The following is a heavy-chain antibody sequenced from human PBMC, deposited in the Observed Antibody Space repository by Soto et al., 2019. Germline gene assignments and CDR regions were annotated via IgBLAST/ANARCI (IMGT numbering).Heavy chain of an antibody. J-gene: IGHJ4*02. CDR2: VSGGGGST. CDR1: GFTFSSYA. Sequence: DVQLLESGGGLVQPGGSLRLSCAASGFTFSSYAMSWVRQAPGKGLEWVSGVSGGGGSTYYADSVKGRFTISRDNSKNTLYLQMNGLRAEDTAVYHCAKDRGSVGYCSGGSCHSDYWGQGTLVAVSS. V-gene: IGHV3-23*01. CDR3: AKDRGSVGYCSGGSCHSDY. D-gene: IGHD2-15*01.